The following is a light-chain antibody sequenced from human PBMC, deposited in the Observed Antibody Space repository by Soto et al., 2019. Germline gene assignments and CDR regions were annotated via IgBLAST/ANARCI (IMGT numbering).Light chain of an antibody. CDR3: SSSAGSSNV. CDR2: EVN. Sequence: QSALTQPPSASGSPGQSVAISCTGTSSDVGGYNYVSWYQQHPGKAPKLMIYEVNKRPSGVPDRFSGSKSGNTASLTVSGLQAEDEADYYCSSSAGSSNVFGTGTKLTV. J-gene: IGLJ1*01. V-gene: IGLV2-8*01. CDR1: SSDVGGYNY.